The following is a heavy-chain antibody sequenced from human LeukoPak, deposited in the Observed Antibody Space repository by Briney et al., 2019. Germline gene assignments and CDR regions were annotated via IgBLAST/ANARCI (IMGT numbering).Heavy chain of an antibody. CDR1: GFMFSNYW. V-gene: IGHV3-74*01. CDR2: INTDGSST. Sequence: PGGSLRLSCAASGFMFSNYWMHWVRQAPGKGLVWVSRINTDGSSTNYADSVKGRFTISRDNSKNTLYLQMNSLRAEDTAVYYCAKEGFDSWGQGTLVTVSS. CDR3: AKEGFDS. J-gene: IGHJ4*02.